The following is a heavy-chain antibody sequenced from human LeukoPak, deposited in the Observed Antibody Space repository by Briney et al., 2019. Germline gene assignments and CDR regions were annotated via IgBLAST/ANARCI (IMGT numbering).Heavy chain of an antibody. Sequence: SVKVSCKASGGTFSSYAISWVRPAPGQGLEWMGGIIPIFGTANYAQKFQGRVTITADESTSTAYMELSSLRSEDTAVYYCARGSSGYDAEYYYYYYMDVWGKGTTVTISS. CDR2: IIPIFGTA. CDR3: ARGSSGYDAEYYYYYYMDV. J-gene: IGHJ6*03. V-gene: IGHV1-69*13. CDR1: GGTFSSYA. D-gene: IGHD5-12*01.